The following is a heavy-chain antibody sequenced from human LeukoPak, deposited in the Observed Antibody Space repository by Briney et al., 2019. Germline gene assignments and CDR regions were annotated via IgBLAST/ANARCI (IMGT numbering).Heavy chain of an antibody. CDR3: ASLVVPAAMPLYFDY. Sequence: GESLKISCKGSGYSFTSYWIGWVRQMPGKGLEWMGIIYPGDSDTRYSPSFQGQVTISADKSISTAYLQWSSLKASDTAMYYCASLVVPAAMPLYFDYWGQGTLVTVSS. CDR1: GYSFTSYW. V-gene: IGHV5-51*01. CDR2: IYPGDSDT. J-gene: IGHJ4*02. D-gene: IGHD2-2*01.